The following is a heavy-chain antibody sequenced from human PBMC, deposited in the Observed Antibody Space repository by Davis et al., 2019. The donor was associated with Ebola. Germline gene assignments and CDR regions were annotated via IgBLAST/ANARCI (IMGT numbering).Heavy chain of an antibody. CDR1: GFTFSSYA. D-gene: IGHD3-3*01. Sequence: LGGSLRLSCAASGFTFSSYAMTWVRQAPGKGLEWVSAISGSGGSTYYADSVKGRFTISRDNSKKTLYLQMNSLRAEDTAVYYCAKSGLSFGVVKYHYGMDVWGKGTTVTVSS. V-gene: IGHV3-23*01. CDR3: AKSGLSFGVVKYHYGMDV. J-gene: IGHJ6*04. CDR2: ISGSGGST.